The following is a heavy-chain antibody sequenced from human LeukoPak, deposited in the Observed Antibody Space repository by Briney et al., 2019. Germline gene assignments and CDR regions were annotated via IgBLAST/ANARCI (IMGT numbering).Heavy chain of an antibody. Sequence: ASVKVSCKASGYTFTSYGISWGRQAPGQGLEWMGWMNPNSGNTGYAQKFQGRVTMTRNTSISTAYMELSSLRSEDTAVYYCARGPRYCSSTSCPIDYWGQGTLVTVSS. CDR1: GYTFTSYG. CDR3: ARGPRYCSSTSCPIDY. D-gene: IGHD2-2*01. J-gene: IGHJ4*02. V-gene: IGHV1-8*02. CDR2: MNPNSGNT.